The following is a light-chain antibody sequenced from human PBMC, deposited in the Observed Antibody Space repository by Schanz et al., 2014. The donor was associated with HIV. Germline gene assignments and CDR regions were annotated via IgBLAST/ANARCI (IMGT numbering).Light chain of an antibody. CDR2: GAS. J-gene: IGKJ1*01. V-gene: IGKV1-27*01. CDR1: QSVDSW. CDR3: QQYYSTPRT. Sequence: GDRVTITCRASQSVDSWLAWYQQKPGKVPKLLIYGASTLQSGVPSRFSGSGSGTDFTLTISSLQAEDVAVYFCQQYYSTPRTFGQGTKVEIK.